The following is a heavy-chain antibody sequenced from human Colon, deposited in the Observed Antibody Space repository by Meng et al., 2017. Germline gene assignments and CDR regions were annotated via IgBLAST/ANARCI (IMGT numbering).Heavy chain of an antibody. J-gene: IGHJ4*02. CDR2: TNYRSKWYN. Sequence: QVQLQQSGPGPVKPSQTLSLPCVISGDSVSSNTAAWNWIRQSPSRGLEWLGRTNYRSKWYNEYAVSVKSRMTFNADTSKNQVSLQVNSVTPEDTAVYYCARDHGYSYGLPLDYWGQGILVTVSS. CDR1: GDSVSSNTAA. D-gene: IGHD5-18*01. V-gene: IGHV6-1*01. CDR3: ARDHGYSYGLPLDY.